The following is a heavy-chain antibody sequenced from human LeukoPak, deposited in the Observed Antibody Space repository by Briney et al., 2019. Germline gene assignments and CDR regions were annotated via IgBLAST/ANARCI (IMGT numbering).Heavy chain of an antibody. CDR2: IYSGGST. V-gene: IGHV3-66*01. Sequence: QSGGSLRLSCAASGFTVSSNYMGWVRQAPGKGLEWVSVIYSGGSTYYADSVKGRFTISRDNSKNTLYLQMNSLRAEDTAVYYCARRGYSSGYDYWGQGTLVTVSS. CDR1: GFTVSSNY. CDR3: ARRGYSSGYDY. J-gene: IGHJ4*02. D-gene: IGHD3-22*01.